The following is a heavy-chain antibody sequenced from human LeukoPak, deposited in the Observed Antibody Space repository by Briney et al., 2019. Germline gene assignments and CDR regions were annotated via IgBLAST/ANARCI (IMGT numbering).Heavy chain of an antibody. D-gene: IGHD2/OR15-2a*01. J-gene: IGHJ4*02. Sequence: GASVRVSCKASGYSFTTYGITWVRQAPGQGLEWMGWISAHSNNTNYAQKLQGRVTMTTDTSTSTAYMELRSLRSDDTAVYYCARDYLNDYWGQGTLVTVSS. V-gene: IGHV1-18*01. CDR3: ARDYLNDY. CDR2: ISAHSNNT. CDR1: GYSFTTYG.